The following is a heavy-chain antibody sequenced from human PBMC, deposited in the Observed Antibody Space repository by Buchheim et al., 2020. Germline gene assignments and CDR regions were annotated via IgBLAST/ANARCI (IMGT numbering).Heavy chain of an antibody. CDR3: ARPDIAVAGTWDY. D-gene: IGHD6-19*01. CDR2: IYYSGST. J-gene: IGHJ4*02. V-gene: IGHV4-39*01. CDR1: GGSISSSSYY. Sequence: QLQLQESGPGLVKPSETLSLTCTVSGGSISSSSYYWGWIRQPPGKGLEWIGRIYYSGSTYSNPSLNSRVTISVDTSKNQFSLKLSSVTAADTAVYYCARPDIAVAGTWDYWGQGTL.